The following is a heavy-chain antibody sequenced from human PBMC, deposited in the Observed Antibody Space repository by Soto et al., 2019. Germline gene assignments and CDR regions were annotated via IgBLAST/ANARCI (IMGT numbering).Heavy chain of an antibody. Sequence: QVQLVQSGDEVKKPGASVKVSCKASGYIFVNYGIAWVRQAPGQGLEWMGWIIPYAGNTHSATKVQGRLTMTTDTSTSTAYMELGSLPADDTAVYYCVMVDNYVTPTPQDVWGKGTTVTVSS. CDR2: IIPYAGNT. V-gene: IGHV1-18*01. CDR1: GYIFVNYG. D-gene: IGHD3-16*01. CDR3: VMVDNYVTPTPQDV. J-gene: IGHJ6*04.